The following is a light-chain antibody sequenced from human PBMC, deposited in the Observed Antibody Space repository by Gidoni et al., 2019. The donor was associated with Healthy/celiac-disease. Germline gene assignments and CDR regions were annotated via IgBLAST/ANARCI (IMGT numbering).Light chain of an antibody. V-gene: IGLV3-21*02. CDR3: QVWDSSSDHLVV. CDR2: DDS. J-gene: IGLJ2*01. Sequence: SYVLTPPPSVSVDPGQTAMITCGGNNIGSKSVHWYQQKPGQAPVLVVYDDSDRPSGIPERFSGSNSGNTATRTISRVEAGDEADYYCQVWDSSSDHLVVFGGGTKLTVL. CDR1: NIGSKS.